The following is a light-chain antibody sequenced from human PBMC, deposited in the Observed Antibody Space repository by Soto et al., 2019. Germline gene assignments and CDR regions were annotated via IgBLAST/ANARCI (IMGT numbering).Light chain of an antibody. V-gene: IGLV2-14*01. J-gene: IGLJ1*01. Sequence: QSVLTQPASVSGSPGQSITISCTGTNSDVGGYNYGSWYQQHPGKAPELMIYEVRHRPSGVSNRFSGSKSDNTTSLTISGLPAEDEADYYCSSYTSISTLYVFGTGTTVTVL. CDR3: SSYTSISTLYV. CDR1: NSDVGGYNY. CDR2: EVR.